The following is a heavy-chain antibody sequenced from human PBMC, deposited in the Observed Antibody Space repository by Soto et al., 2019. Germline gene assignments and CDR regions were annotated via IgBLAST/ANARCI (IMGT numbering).Heavy chain of an antibody. V-gene: IGHV3-30-3*01. Sequence: QVQLVESGGGVVPPGRSLRLSCAASGITFSRYAMHWVRQAPGKGLEWVAVISNDGALKFYADSVKGRFTISRDNSKSTLYLQMDSLRADDTAVYYCARERAHRDYFDYWGQATLLTVSS. CDR3: ARERAHRDYFDY. CDR1: GITFSRYA. CDR2: ISNDGALK. J-gene: IGHJ4*02.